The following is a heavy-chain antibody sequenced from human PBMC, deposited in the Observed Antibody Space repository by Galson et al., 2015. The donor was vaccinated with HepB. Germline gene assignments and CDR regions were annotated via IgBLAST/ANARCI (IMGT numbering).Heavy chain of an antibody. CDR1: GFTFDDYG. Sequence: SLRLSCAASGFTFDDYGMSWVRHAPGKGLEWVSGINWNGGSTGYADSVKGRFTISRDNAKNSLYLQMNSLRAEDTALYHCARVSPRYNWNYWDAFDIWGQGTMVTVSS. D-gene: IGHD1-7*01. CDR3: ARVSPRYNWNYWDAFDI. J-gene: IGHJ3*02. V-gene: IGHV3-20*01. CDR2: INWNGGST.